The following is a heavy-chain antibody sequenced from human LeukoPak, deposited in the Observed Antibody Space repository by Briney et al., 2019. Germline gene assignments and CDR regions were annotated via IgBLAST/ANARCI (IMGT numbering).Heavy chain of an antibody. Sequence: ASVKVSCKASGYTFTSYYMHWVRQAPGQGLEWMGIINPSGGSTSYAQKFQGRVTMTRDTSTSTVYMELSSLRSEDTAVYYCARDSPSITMIVVVTVWGQGTLVTVSS. CDR2: INPSGGST. D-gene: IGHD3-22*01. V-gene: IGHV1-46*01. J-gene: IGHJ4*02. CDR1: GYTFTSYY. CDR3: ARDSPSITMIVVVTV.